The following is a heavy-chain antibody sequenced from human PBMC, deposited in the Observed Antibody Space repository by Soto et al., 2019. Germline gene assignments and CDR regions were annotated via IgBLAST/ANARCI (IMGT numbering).Heavy chain of an antibody. CDR3: ARDNGGNSPPPKIYYYGMDV. CDR2: INPSSGGT. Sequence: GASVKVSCKASGYTFTGYYMHWVRQAPGQGLEWMGRINPSSGGTSYAQKFQGRVTMTRDTSTSTVYMERSSLRSEDTAVYYCARDNGGNSPPPKIYYYGMDVWGQGTTVTVSS. CDR1: GYTFTGYY. V-gene: IGHV1-46*01. D-gene: IGHD2-21*02. J-gene: IGHJ6*02.